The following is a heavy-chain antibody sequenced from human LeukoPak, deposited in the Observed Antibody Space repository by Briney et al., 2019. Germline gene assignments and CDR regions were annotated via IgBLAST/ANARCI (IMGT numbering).Heavy chain of an antibody. CDR2: IWYDGSEK. V-gene: IGHV3-33*08. D-gene: IGHD2-21*01. J-gene: IGHJ3*02. CDR1: GFTFRSYG. CDR3: ARGVRVVIPATVDTFDM. Sequence: GGSLRLSCAASGFTFRSYGMHWVRQAPGKGLEWVAVIWYDGSEKYYADSVKGRFTISRDNAENTLYLQMNSLRAEDTAVYYCARGVRVVIPATVDTFDMWGQGTTVTVSS.